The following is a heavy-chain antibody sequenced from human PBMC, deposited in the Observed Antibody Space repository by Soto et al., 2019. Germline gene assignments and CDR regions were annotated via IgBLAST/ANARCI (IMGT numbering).Heavy chain of an antibody. Sequence: QVQLQESGPGLVKPSETLSLTCTVSGGSVSSGSYYWSWIRQPPGKGLEWIGYIYYSGSTNYNPSLESRVTISVDTSKNQFSLKLSSVTAADTAVYYCAREGNSGPYYYSGMDVWGQGTTVTVSS. V-gene: IGHV4-61*01. J-gene: IGHJ6*02. CDR3: AREGNSGPYYYSGMDV. CDR2: IYYSGST. D-gene: IGHD4-4*01. CDR1: GGSVSSGSYY.